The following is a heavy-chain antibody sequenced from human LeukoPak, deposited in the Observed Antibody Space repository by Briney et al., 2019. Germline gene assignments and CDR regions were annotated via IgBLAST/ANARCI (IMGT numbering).Heavy chain of an antibody. D-gene: IGHD4-17*01. J-gene: IGHJ3*02. CDR3: AKGSYGDYHDAFDI. CDR1: GFTFDDYA. Sequence: GGSLRLSCAASGFTFDDYAMHWVRHAPGKGLEWVSGISWNSGSIGYADSVKGRFTISRDNAKNSLYLQMNSLRAEDTALYYCAKGSYGDYHDAFDIWGQGTMVTVSS. V-gene: IGHV3-9*01. CDR2: ISWNSGSI.